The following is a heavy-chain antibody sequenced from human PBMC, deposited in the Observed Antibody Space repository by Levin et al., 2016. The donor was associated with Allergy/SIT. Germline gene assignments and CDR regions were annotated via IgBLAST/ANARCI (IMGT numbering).Heavy chain of an antibody. CDR1: GFTVSSNY. Sequence: GGSLRLSCAASGFTVSSNYMSWVRQAPGKGLEWVSVIYSGGSTYYADSVKGRFTISRDNSKNTLYLQMNSLRAEDTAVYYCAREWGVRFLEWSENPTSWGQGTLVTVSS. D-gene: IGHD3-3*01. J-gene: IGHJ5*02. CDR2: IYSGGST. V-gene: IGHV3-53*01. CDR3: AREWGVRFLEWSENPTS.